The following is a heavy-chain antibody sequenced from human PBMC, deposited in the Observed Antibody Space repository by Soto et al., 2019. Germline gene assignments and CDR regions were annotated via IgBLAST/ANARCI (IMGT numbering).Heavy chain of an antibody. CDR1: GGSISSGTSS. D-gene: IGHD2-15*01. CDR3: ARGGLYCSGSSCRNWYFDL. CDR2: IYHSGTT. V-gene: IGHV4-30-2*01. Sequence: QLQLQESGSGLVKPSQTLSLTCAVSGGSISSGTSSWSWIRQPPGKGLEWIGYIYHSGTTFYNPSLRSRVTISVDRSKNQFSLQLNSVTAADTAVYYCARGGLYCSGSSCRNWYFDLWCRGTLVTVSS. J-gene: IGHJ2*01.